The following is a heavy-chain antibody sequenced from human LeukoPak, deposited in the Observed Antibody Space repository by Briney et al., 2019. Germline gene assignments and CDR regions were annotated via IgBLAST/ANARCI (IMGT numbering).Heavy chain of an antibody. CDR3: AKRVSSSQYNWFDP. CDR2: ISSSGNYI. J-gene: IGHJ5*02. D-gene: IGHD6-13*01. V-gene: IGHV3-21*01. CDR1: GFMFSSYS. Sequence: GGSLRLSCAASGFMFSSYSMNWVRQAPGKGLEWISSISSSGNYIYYADSVKGRFTISRDNAKNSLFLQMNSQRAEDTAVYYCAKRVSSSQYNWFDPWGQGTLVSVSS.